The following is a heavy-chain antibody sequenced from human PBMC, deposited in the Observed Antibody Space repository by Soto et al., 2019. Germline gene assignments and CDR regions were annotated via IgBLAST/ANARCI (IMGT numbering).Heavy chain of an antibody. D-gene: IGHD3-10*01. Sequence: QVHLVQSGAEVKKPGASVKVSCKASGYTFTNYAMHWVRQAPGQRLEWMGWINAGNGNTKYSQKFQGRVTITRDTSASTAYMELSSLRSEDTAVYYWARGLGGSGSYSDYWGQGTLVTVSS. CDR1: GYTFTNYA. CDR3: ARGLGGSGSYSDY. CDR2: INAGNGNT. V-gene: IGHV1-3*01. J-gene: IGHJ4*02.